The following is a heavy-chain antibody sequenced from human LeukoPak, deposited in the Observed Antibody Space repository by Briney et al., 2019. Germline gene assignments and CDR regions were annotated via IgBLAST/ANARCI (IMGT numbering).Heavy chain of an antibody. CDR3: ARKYGSGSVTDT. Sequence: SETLSLTCTVSGGSISSSSYYWGWIRQPPGKGLEWIGSIYYSGSTYYNPSLKSRVTISVDTSKNQFSLKLSSVTAADTAVYYCARKYGSGSVTDTWGQGTLVTVSS. CDR2: IYYSGST. CDR1: GGSISSSSYY. J-gene: IGHJ4*02. D-gene: IGHD3-10*01. V-gene: IGHV4-39*07.